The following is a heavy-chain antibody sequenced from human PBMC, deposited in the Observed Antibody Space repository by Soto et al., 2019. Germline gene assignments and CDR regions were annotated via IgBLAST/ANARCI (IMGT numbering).Heavy chain of an antibody. V-gene: IGHV3-23*01. CDR2: ISGSGGST. CDR3: AKRHNWGSESYYYYMDV. D-gene: IGHD7-27*01. J-gene: IGHJ6*03. CDR1: GFTFSSYA. Sequence: GGSLRLSCAASGFTFSSYAMSWVRQAPGKGLEWVSAISGSGGSTYYADSVKGRFTISRDNSKNTLYLQMNSLRAEDTAVYYCAKRHNWGSESYYYYMDVWGKGTTVTVSS.